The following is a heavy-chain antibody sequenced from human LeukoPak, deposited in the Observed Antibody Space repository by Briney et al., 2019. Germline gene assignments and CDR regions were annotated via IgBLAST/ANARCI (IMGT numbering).Heavy chain of an antibody. CDR1: GFTFDDYA. J-gene: IGHJ4*02. Sequence: PGGSLRLSCAASGFTFDDYAMHWVRQAPGKGLEWVSGISWNSGSIGYADSVKGRFTISRDNAKNSLYLQMNSLRAEDTALYYCAKDGGYSGYEFDYWGQGTLVTVSS. CDR2: ISWNSGSI. V-gene: IGHV3-9*01. CDR3: AKDGGYSGYEFDY. D-gene: IGHD5-12*01.